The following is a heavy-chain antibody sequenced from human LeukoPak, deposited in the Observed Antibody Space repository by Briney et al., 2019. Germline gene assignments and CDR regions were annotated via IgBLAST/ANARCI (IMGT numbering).Heavy chain of an antibody. D-gene: IGHD5-18*01. CDR2: IYHSGST. CDR1: GYSISSGYY. V-gene: IGHV4-38-2*02. Sequence: PSETLSLTCTVSGYSISSGYYWGWIRQPPGKGLEWIGSIYHSGSTYYNPSLKSRVTISVDTSKNQFSLKLSSVTAADTAVYYCARTSGYSYGLFDYWGQGTLVTVFS. J-gene: IGHJ4*02. CDR3: ARTSGYSYGLFDY.